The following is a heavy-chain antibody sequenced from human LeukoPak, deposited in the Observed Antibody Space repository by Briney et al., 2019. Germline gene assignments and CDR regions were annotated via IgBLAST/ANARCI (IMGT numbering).Heavy chain of an antibody. V-gene: IGHV3-48*03. D-gene: IGHD2-8*01. CDR2: ISSGGNTK. Sequence: GGSLRLSCAASGFSFRSYEMNGVRQAPGKGLEWVSHISSGGNTKYYVDSVRGRFSMSRDNAKNLLFLQMNSLRAEDTAVYYCARDTVNGPFVISLDYWGQGALVTVSS. CDR3: ARDTVNGPFVISLDY. CDR1: GFSFRSYE. J-gene: IGHJ4*02.